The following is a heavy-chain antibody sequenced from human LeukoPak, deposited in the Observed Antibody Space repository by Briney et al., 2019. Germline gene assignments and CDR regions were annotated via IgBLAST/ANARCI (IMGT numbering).Heavy chain of an antibody. V-gene: IGHV3-23*01. J-gene: IGHJ4*02. CDR2: ISGSGGST. CDR3: AKSVSASCYTALDY. CDR1: GFTFSSYA. D-gene: IGHD2-2*01. Sequence: PGGSLRLSCAASGFTFSSYAMSWVRQAPGKGLEWVSGISGSGGSTYYADSVKGRFTISRDNSRNALYLQINSLRAEDTAVYYCAKSVSASCYTALDYWGQGTLVTVSS.